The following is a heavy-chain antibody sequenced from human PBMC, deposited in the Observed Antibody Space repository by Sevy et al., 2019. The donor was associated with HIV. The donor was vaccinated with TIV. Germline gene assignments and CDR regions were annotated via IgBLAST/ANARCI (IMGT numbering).Heavy chain of an antibody. CDR1: GFAFSSYE. CDR2: ISSSGSTI. CDR3: AREAYNWNYPKDRWFDP. D-gene: IGHD1-7*01. J-gene: IGHJ5*02. Sequence: GGSLRLSCAASGFAFSSYEMNWVRQAPGKGLEWVSYISSSGSTIYYADSVKGRFTISRDNAKNSLYLQMNSLRAEDTAVYYCAREAYNWNYPKDRWFDPWGQRTLVTVSS. V-gene: IGHV3-48*03.